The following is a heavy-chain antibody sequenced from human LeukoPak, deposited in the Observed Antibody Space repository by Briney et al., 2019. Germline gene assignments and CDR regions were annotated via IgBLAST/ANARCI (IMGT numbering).Heavy chain of an antibody. CDR3: AKGGRDTGGNWFDP. Sequence: GGSLRLSCAASGFAFSNYAMTWVRQAPGKGLEWVSGISGGGGNTYYADSVKGRFTISRDNSKKTVHLQMSSLRAEDTAVYYCAKGGRDTGGNWFDPWGQGTLVTVSS. CDR1: GFAFSNYA. D-gene: IGHD2-8*02. V-gene: IGHV3-23*01. J-gene: IGHJ5*02. CDR2: ISGGGGNT.